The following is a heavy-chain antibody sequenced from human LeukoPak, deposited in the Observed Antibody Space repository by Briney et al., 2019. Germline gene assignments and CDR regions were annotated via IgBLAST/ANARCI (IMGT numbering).Heavy chain of an antibody. D-gene: IGHD7-27*01. Sequence: GGSLRLSCAASGFTFDDYAMHWVRQAPGKGLEWVSGISWNSGSIGYADSVKGRFTISRDNAKNSLYLQMNSLRAEDTALYYCAKVNSNWGPRGGYYFDYWGQGTLVTVSS. CDR3: AKVNSNWGPRGGYYFDY. CDR1: GFTFDDYA. V-gene: IGHV3-9*01. J-gene: IGHJ4*02. CDR2: ISWNSGSI.